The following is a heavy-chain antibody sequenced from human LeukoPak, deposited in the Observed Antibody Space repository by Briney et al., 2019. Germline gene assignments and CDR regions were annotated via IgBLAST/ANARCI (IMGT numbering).Heavy chain of an antibody. D-gene: IGHD3-3*01. CDR3: ARHSASIFGVVPYGVDV. V-gene: IGHV5-51*01. Sequence: GESLKISCRGSGYAFFGYWIGWVRQMPGKSLEWMGIIYPDDSRTEYSPSFQGQVTISADKSISTAYLQWSSLKASDTAMYYCARHSASIFGVVPYGVDVWGQGTTVTVSS. CDR1: GYAFFGYW. CDR2: IYPDDSRT. J-gene: IGHJ6*02.